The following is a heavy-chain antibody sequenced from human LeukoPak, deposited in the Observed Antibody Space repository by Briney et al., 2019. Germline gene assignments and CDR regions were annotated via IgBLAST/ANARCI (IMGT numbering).Heavy chain of an antibody. J-gene: IGHJ3*02. D-gene: IGHD3-22*01. V-gene: IGHV1-2*06. CDR3: ATGGSGYYYGAFDI. CDR1: GYTFTGYY. Sequence: ASVKVSCKASGYTFTGYYMHWVRQAPGQGLEWMGRINPNSGGTNYAQKFQGRVTMTRDTSISTAYMELSRLRSEDTAVYYCATGGSGYYYGAFDIWGQGTMVTVSS. CDR2: INPNSGGT.